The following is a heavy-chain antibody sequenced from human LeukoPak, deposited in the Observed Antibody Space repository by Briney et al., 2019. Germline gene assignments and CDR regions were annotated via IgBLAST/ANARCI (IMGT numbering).Heavy chain of an antibody. D-gene: IGHD3-3*01. V-gene: IGHV1-8*01. J-gene: IGHJ5*02. CDR2: MNPNSGNT. CDR3: ARGDYDFWSGYYLPAP. CDR1: GYTFTSYD. Sequence: EASVKVSCKASGYTFTSYDINWVRQAPGQGLEWMGWMNPNSGNTGYAQKFQGRVTMTRNISISTAYMELSSLRSEDTAVYYCARGDYDFWSGYYLPAPWGQGTLVTVSS.